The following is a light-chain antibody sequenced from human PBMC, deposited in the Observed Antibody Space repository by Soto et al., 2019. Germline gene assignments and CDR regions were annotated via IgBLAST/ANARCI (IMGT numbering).Light chain of an antibody. V-gene: IGKV1-33*01. J-gene: IGKJ5*01. CDR1: QDISNY. CDR3: QQYDNLLIT. CDR2: DAS. Sequence: DIQMTQSPSSLSASVGDRVTITCQASQDISNYLNWYQQKPGKAPKLLIYDASNLETGVPSRFSGSGSGTDFTFTISSLQPEDIATYYCQQYDNLLITFGQGTRLVIK.